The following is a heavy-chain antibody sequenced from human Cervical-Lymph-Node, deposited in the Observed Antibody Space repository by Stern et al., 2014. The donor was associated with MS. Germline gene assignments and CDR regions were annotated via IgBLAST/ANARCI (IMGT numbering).Heavy chain of an antibody. CDR3: AREATRIVVGFDY. Sequence: QVQLVESGAKMQKPGASVKVSCKASGYTFTGFFIHWVRQAPGQGLEWMGRLNPNSDEPTYAQNFQGRVTLTRDTSISTAYLELSRLTSADTTVYYCAREATRIVVGFDYWGRGTQVTVSS. V-gene: IGHV1-2*06. CDR1: GYTFTGFF. D-gene: IGHD3-22*01. J-gene: IGHJ4*02. CDR2: LNPNSDEP.